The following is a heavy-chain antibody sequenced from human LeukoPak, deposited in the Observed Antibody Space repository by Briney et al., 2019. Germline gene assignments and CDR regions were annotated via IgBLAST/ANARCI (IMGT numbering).Heavy chain of an antibody. J-gene: IGHJ4*02. V-gene: IGHV3-7*04. D-gene: IGHD3-10*01. CDR1: EFTFSSYW. Sequence: GGSLRLSCAASEFTFSSYWMSWVRQAPGKGLEWVANIKQDGSEKSYVDSVKGRFMISRDNPKNSLHLQMNSLRAGDTAVYYCARDGYATGSHDYWGQGTLVTVSS. CDR2: IKQDGSEK. CDR3: ARDGYATGSHDY.